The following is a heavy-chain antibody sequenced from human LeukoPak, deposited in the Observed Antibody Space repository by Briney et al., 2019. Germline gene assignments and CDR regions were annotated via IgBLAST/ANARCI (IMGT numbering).Heavy chain of an antibody. CDR1: GYFFTTYW. CDR2: IYRGNSDT. V-gene: IGHV5-51*01. J-gene: IGHJ4*02. D-gene: IGHD3-22*01. Sequence: GESLKISCQVSGYFFTTYWIAWVRQMPGKGLEWMGDIYRGNSDTKYSPSFQGQVTFSADKSISTAYLQCGSLQASETAMYYCARLDGRGYYFWGQGTLVTVSS. CDR3: ARLDGRGYYF.